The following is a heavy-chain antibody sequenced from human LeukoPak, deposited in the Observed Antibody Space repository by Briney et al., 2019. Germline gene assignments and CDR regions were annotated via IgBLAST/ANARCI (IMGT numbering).Heavy chain of an antibody. V-gene: IGHV4-34*01. CDR3: ARGGIYYGDYEDY. J-gene: IGHJ4*02. CDR1: GGSFSGYY. D-gene: IGHD4-17*01. Sequence: SETLSLTCAVYGGSFSGYYWSWIRQPPGKGLEWIGEINHSGSTNYNPSLKSRVTISVDTSKDQFSLKLSSVTAADTAVYYCARGGIYYGDYEDYWGQGTLVTVSS. CDR2: INHSGST.